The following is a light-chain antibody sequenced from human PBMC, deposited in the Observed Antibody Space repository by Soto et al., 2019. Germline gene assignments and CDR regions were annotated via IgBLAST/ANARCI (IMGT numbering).Light chain of an antibody. J-gene: IGKJ1*01. V-gene: IGKV3-20*01. CDR3: QQYGSSGT. CDR2: GAS. CDR1: QSVKSSL. Sequence: EIVMTQSPATLSVSPGERATLSCRASQSVKSSLAWYQHKPGQLPRLLIYGASTRATGVPVRFSGSGSGTDFTLTISRLEPEDFAVYYCQQYGSSGTFGQGTKVDIK.